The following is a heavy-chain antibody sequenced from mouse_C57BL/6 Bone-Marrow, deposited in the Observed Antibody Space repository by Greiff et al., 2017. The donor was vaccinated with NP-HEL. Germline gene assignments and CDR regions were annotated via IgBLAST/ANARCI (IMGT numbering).Heavy chain of an antibody. CDR2: IDPEDGET. V-gene: IGHV14-2*01. J-gene: IGHJ4*01. Sequence: EVQLQESGAELVKPGASVKLSCTASGFNITDYYMHWVKQRPDQGLEWIGRIDPEDGETKYAPKFQGKATITADTSSNTAYLQLSRLTSEDTAVYYCARGMDLLWFPYYAMDYWGQGTSVTVSS. D-gene: IGHD2-2*01. CDR3: ARGMDLLWFPYYAMDY. CDR1: GFNITDYY.